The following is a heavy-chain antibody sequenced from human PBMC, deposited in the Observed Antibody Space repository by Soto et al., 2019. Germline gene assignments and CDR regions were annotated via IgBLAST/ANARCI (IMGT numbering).Heavy chain of an antibody. Sequence: GGSLRLSCAASGFTFSSYAMSWVRQAPGKGLEWVSAISGSGGSTYYADSVKSRFTISRDNSKNTLYLQMNSLRAEDTAVYYGAKDCSSTSCRDYWGQGTLVTVSS. CDR2: ISGSGGST. CDR1: GFTFSSYA. J-gene: IGHJ4*02. CDR3: AKDCSSTSCRDY. D-gene: IGHD2-2*01. V-gene: IGHV3-23*01.